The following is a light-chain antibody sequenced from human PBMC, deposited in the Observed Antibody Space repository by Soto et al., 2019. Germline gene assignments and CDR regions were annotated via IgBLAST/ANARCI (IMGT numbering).Light chain of an antibody. CDR3: SSYRSTITYV. J-gene: IGLJ1*01. Sequence: QSALTRPASVSGSPGQSITISCTGTSSDVGGYNYVSWYQQHPGKAPKLMIYEVSNRPSGVSNRFSGSKSGNTASLTISGLQPEDEADYYCSSYRSTITYVFGTGTKVTVL. CDR2: EVS. CDR1: SSDVGGYNY. V-gene: IGLV2-14*01.